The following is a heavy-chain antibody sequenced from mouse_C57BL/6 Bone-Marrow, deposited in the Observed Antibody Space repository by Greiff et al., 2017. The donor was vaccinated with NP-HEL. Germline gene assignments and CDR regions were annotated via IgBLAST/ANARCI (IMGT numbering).Heavy chain of an antibody. V-gene: IGHV5-2*01. J-gene: IGHJ2*01. CDR2: INSDGGST. CDR3: ARQGSIYYGNSDY. D-gene: IGHD2-1*01. CDR1: EYEFPSHD. Sequence: DVHLVESGGGLVQPGESLKLSCESNEYEFPSHDMSWVRKTPEKRLELVAAINSDGGSTYYPDTMERRFIISRDNTKKTLYLQMSSLRSEDTALYYCARQGSIYYGNSDYWGQGTTLTVSS.